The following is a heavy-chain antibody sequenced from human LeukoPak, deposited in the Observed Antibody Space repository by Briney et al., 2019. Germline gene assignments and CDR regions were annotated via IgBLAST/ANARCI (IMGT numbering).Heavy chain of an antibody. V-gene: IGHV3-53*01. J-gene: IGHJ4*02. CDR1: GFTVSSNS. CDR2: IYSDNT. CDR3: AKVKVGATRSYFDN. D-gene: IGHD1-26*01. Sequence: GGSLRLSCTVSGFTVSSNSMSWVRQAPGKGLEWVSFIYSDNTHYSDSVKGRFTISRDNSKNTLYLQMNSLRAEDTAVYYCAKVKVGATRSYFDNWGQGTLVTVSS.